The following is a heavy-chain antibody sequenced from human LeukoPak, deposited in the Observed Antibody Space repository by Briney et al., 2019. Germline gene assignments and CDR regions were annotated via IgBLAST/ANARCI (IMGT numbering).Heavy chain of an antibody. CDR2: ISGSGGGT. J-gene: IGHJ4*02. D-gene: IGHD2-8*01. V-gene: IGHV3-23*01. Sequence: GGSLRLSCAPSGFTFISYAMSWVRQAPEKGLKWVATISGSGGGTYYADSVKGRFAISRDDSKNTLYLQMNSLRAEDTAVYYCAKDLLMVATRHDLKFDYWGQGTLVTVSS. CDR1: GFTFISYA. CDR3: AKDLLMVATRHDLKFDY.